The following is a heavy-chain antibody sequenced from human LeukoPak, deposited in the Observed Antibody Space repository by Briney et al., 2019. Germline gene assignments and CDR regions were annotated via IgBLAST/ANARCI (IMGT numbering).Heavy chain of an antibody. CDR1: GGSISSSSYC. CDR3: ASQRLTTGFDY. V-gene: IGHV4-39*01. D-gene: IGHD1-1*01. J-gene: IGHJ4*02. CDR2: IYYTGGT. Sequence: KPSETLSLTCTVSGGSISSSSYCWGWIRQPPGKGMEWIGSIYYTGGTYYSPSLKSRVTISVDMSKNQFSLTLSSVTAADTAVYFCASQRLTTGFDYWGQGTLVTVSS.